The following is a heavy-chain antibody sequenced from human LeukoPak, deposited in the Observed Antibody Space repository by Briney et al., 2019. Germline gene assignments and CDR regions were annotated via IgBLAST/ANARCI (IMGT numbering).Heavy chain of an antibody. CDR3: ASWGGRGNTFDY. Sequence: PSETLSLTCTVSGGSISSYYWSWIRQPPGKGLEWIGYIYYSGSTNYNPSLKSRVTISVDTSRNQFSLKLSSVTAADTAVYYCASWGGRGNTFDYWGQGTLVTVSS. CDR1: GGSISSYY. CDR2: IYYSGST. D-gene: IGHD3-16*01. V-gene: IGHV4-59*01. J-gene: IGHJ4*02.